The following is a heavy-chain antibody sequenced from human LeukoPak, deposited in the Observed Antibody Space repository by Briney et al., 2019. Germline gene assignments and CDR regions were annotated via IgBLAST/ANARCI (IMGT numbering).Heavy chain of an antibody. Sequence: QPGGSLRLSCAASGFTFSSYGMHWVRQAPGKGLEWVAVISYDGSNKYYADSVKGRFTISRDNSKNTLYLQMNSLRAEDTAVYYCAAGDSSSSWEYNWFDPWGQGTLVTVSS. CDR1: GFTFSSYG. V-gene: IGHV3-30*03. D-gene: IGHD6-6*01. CDR2: ISYDGSNK. J-gene: IGHJ5*02. CDR3: AAGDSSSSWEYNWFDP.